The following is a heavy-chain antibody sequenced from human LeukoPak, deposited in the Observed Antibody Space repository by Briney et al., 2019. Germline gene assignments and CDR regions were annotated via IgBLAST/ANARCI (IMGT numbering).Heavy chain of an antibody. D-gene: IGHD5-12*01. Sequence: GASVKVSCKASGYTFTGYYMHWVRQAPGQGLEWMGWINPNSGDTDYAQKFQGRVTMTRDTSISTAYMELSRLRSDDTAVYYCARASGDDHLDLDYWGQGTLVTVSS. CDR3: ARASGDDHLDLDY. CDR1: GYTFTGYY. J-gene: IGHJ4*02. CDR2: INPNSGDT. V-gene: IGHV1-2*02.